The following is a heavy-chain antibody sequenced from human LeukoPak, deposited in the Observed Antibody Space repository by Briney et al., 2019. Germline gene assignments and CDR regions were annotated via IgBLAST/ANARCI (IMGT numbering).Heavy chain of an antibody. V-gene: IGHV1-69*06. CDR1: GYTFTGYY. J-gene: IGHJ4*02. D-gene: IGHD4-17*01. CDR2: IIPIFGTA. Sequence: VASVKVSCKASGYTFTGYYMHWVRQATGQGLEWMGGIIPIFGTANYAQKFQGRVTITADKSTSTAYMELSSLRSEDTAVYYCASGDYGDFYFDYWGQGTLVTVSS. CDR3: ASGDYGDFYFDY.